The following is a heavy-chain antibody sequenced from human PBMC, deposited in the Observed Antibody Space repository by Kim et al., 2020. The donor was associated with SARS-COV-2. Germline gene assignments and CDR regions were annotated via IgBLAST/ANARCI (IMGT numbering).Heavy chain of an antibody. V-gene: IGHV4-31*03. D-gene: IGHD6-13*01. CDR3: ARGGSSGKVSY. J-gene: IGHJ4*02. Sequence: SETLSLTCTVSGGSISSGGYYWSWIRQHPGKGLEWIGYIYYSGSTYYNPSLKSRVTISVDTSKNQFSLKLSSVTAADTAVYYCARGGSSGKVSYWGQGTLVTVSS. CDR1: GGSISSGGYY. CDR2: IYYSGST.